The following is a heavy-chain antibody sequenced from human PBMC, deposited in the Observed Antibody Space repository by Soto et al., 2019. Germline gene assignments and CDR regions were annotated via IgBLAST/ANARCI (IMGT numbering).Heavy chain of an antibody. CDR2: IIPIFDTA. Sequence: QVQLVQSGAEVKKPGSSVKVSCKASGGTFSSYAISWVRQAPGQGLEWMGGIIPIFDTANYAQKFQGRVTITADESTSTAYMELSSLRSEDTAVYYCARLPPGDCYGSGSNEIDYWGQGTLVTVSS. CDR3: ARLPPGDCYGSGSNEIDY. CDR1: GGTFSSYA. V-gene: IGHV1-69*01. J-gene: IGHJ4*02. D-gene: IGHD3-10*01.